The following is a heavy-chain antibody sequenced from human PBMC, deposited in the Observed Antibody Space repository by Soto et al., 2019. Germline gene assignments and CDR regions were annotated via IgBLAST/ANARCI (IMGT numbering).Heavy chain of an antibody. CDR2: ISYDGSNK. CDR1: GFTFSSYG. D-gene: IGHD3-16*01. CDR3: AKDQGGPLDFDY. V-gene: IGHV3-30*18. Sequence: GGSLRLSCAASGFTFSSYGMHWVRQAPGKGLEWVAVISYDGSNKYYADSVKGRFTISRDNSKNTLYLQMNSLRAEDTAVYYCAKDQGGPLDFDYWGQGTLVTVSS. J-gene: IGHJ4*02.